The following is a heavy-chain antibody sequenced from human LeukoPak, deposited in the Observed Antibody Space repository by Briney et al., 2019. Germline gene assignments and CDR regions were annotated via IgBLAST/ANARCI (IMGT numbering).Heavy chain of an antibody. Sequence: GASVKVSCKASGYALTSYAMHWVRQAPGQRLEWMGWINAGNGNTKYSQKFQGRVTITRDTSASTAYMELSSLRSEDTAVYYCARDSVAAGSYYYYGMDVWGQGTTVTVSS. D-gene: IGHD6-13*01. J-gene: IGHJ6*02. CDR2: INAGNGNT. V-gene: IGHV1-3*01. CDR1: GYALTSYA. CDR3: ARDSVAAGSYYYYGMDV.